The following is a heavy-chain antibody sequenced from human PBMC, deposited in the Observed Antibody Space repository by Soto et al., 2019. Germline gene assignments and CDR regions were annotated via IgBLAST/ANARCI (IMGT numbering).Heavy chain of an antibody. D-gene: IGHD6-19*01. CDR3: AGADSSGWSHFDY. Sequence: QLQLQESGPGLVKPSETLSLTCTVSGGSISSSSYYWGWIRQPPGKGLEWIGSIYYSGSTYYNPSLKSRVTISVDTSKNQFSLKLSSVTAADTAVYYCAGADSSGWSHFDYWGQGTLVTVSS. CDR1: GGSISSSSYY. CDR2: IYYSGST. J-gene: IGHJ4*02. V-gene: IGHV4-39*01.